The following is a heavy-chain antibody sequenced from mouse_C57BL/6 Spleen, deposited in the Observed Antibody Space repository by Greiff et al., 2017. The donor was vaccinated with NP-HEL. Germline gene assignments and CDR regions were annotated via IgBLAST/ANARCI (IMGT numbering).Heavy chain of an antibody. CDR3: ARGDGSSYEWYFDV. D-gene: IGHD1-1*01. Sequence: VQLQQSGTELVKPGASVKLSCKASGYTFTSYWMHWVKQRPGQGLEWIGNINPSNGGTNYNEKFKSKATLTVDKSSSTAYMQLSSLTSEDSAVYYCARGDGSSYEWYFDVWGTGTTVTVSS. J-gene: IGHJ1*03. CDR1: GYTFTSYW. V-gene: IGHV1-53*01. CDR2: INPSNGGT.